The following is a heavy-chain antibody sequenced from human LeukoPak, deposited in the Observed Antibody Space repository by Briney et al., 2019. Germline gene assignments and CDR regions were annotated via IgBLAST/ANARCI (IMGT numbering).Heavy chain of an antibody. D-gene: IGHD6-25*01. CDR1: GYSFSSYA. V-gene: IGHV1-3*01. J-gene: IGHJ4*02. Sequence: ASVKVSCKASGYSFSSYAMHWVRQAPGQRLEWMGWINAGNGNTKYSQKFQGRVTMTRDTSTSTVYMELSSLRSEDTAVYYCARVGELAAEKSYYFDYWGQGTLVTVSS. CDR3: ARVGELAAEKSYYFDY. CDR2: INAGNGNT.